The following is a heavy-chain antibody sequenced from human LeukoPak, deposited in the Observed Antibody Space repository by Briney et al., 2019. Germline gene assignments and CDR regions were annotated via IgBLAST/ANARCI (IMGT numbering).Heavy chain of an antibody. CDR2: IGTAGDT. J-gene: IGHJ4*02. CDR1: GFTFSSYD. Sequence: GGSLRLSCAASGFTFSSYDMHWVRQATGKGLEWVSAIGTAGDTYYPGSVKGRFTISRENAKNSLYLQMNSLRAGDTAVYYWARALYYVSGIYFYDYWGQETLVTVSS. V-gene: IGHV3-13*01. CDR3: ARALYYVSGIYFYDY. D-gene: IGHD3-10*01.